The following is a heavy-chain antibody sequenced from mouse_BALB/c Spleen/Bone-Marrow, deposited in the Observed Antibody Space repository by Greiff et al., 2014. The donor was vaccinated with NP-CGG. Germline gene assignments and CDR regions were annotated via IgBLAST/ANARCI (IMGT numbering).Heavy chain of an antibody. CDR3: TRSGERYGAMDY. CDR1: GFTFSDFY. D-gene: IGHD1-1*02. CDR2: ISDGGTYT. Sequence: EVQLVESGGDLVKPGGSLKLSCAASGFTFSDFYMFWFRQTPEKGLEWVATISDGGTYTYYPDSVKGRFTISRDNAKNNLYLQMSSLKSEDTAMYYCTRSGERYGAMDYWGQGTSVTVSS. V-gene: IGHV5-4*02. J-gene: IGHJ4*01.